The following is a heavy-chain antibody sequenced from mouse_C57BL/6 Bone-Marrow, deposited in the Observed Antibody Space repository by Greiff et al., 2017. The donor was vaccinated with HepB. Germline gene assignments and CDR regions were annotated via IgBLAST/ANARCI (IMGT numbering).Heavy chain of an antibody. CDR2: IRNKANGYTT. D-gene: IGHD1-1*01. V-gene: IGHV7-3*01. J-gene: IGHJ2*01. Sequence: VKLEESGGGLVQPGGSLSLSCAASGFTFTDYYMSWVRQPPGKALEWLGFIRNKANGYTTEYSASVKGRFTISRDNSQSILYLQMNALRAEDSATYYCARYRDYGTLFDYWGQGTTLTVSS. CDR1: GFTFTDYY. CDR3: ARYRDYGTLFDY.